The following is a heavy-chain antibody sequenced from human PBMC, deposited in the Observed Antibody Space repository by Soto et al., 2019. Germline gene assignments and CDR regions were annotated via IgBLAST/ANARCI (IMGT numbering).Heavy chain of an antibody. D-gene: IGHD2-15*01. CDR1: GYTFTSYG. J-gene: IGHJ4*02. Sequence: ASVKVSCKASGYTFTSYGISWVRQAPGQGLEWMGWISPYNGNTNYAQKLQGRVTMTTDTSTSTAYMELRSLRSEDTAVYYCARGYCSGGSCHSFDDWGQGAMVTVSS. V-gene: IGHV1-18*01. CDR3: ARGYCSGGSCHSFDD. CDR2: ISPYNGNT.